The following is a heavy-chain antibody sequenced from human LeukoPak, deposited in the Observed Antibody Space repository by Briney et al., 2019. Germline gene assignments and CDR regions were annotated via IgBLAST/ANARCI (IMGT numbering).Heavy chain of an antibody. D-gene: IGHD3-3*01. Sequence: SETLSLTCTVSGYSIRSGYYWGWIRQPPGKGLEWIGSIYHSGSTYYNPSLKSRVTISVDTSKNQFSLKLRSVTAADTAVYYCARVRTFGVVIFRFDYWGQGTLVTVSS. CDR3: ARVRTFGVVIFRFDY. CDR1: GYSIRSGYY. J-gene: IGHJ4*02. CDR2: IYHSGST. V-gene: IGHV4-38-2*02.